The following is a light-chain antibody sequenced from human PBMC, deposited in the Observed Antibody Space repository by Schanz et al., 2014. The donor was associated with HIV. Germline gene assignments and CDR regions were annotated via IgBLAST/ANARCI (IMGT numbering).Light chain of an antibody. CDR3: SSYEGIHNWV. J-gene: IGLJ2*01. CDR2: EVN. Sequence: QSVLTQPASVSGSLGQSITISCTGTSSDVGGYNYVSWYQHHPGKAPKLLISEVNKRPSGVPDRFSGSKSGNTASLTVSGLQAEDEADYYCSSYEGIHNWVFGGGTKLTVL. V-gene: IGLV2-8*01. CDR1: SSDVGGYNY.